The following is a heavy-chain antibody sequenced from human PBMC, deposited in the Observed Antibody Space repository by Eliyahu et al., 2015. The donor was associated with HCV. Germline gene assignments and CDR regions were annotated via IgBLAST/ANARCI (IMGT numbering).Heavy chain of an antibody. D-gene: IGHD1-1*01. J-gene: IGHJ4*02. Sequence: EAQLLESGGGLVQPGGSLRLSCAASGFXFSSYAMTWVRQAPGKGLEWVSSISGGGGSTYYADSVKGRFTISRDNSRNTLYLQLNSLRAEDTAVYFCAETTAAGYWGQGTLVTVSS. CDR2: ISGGGGST. V-gene: IGHV3-23*01. CDR1: GFXFSSYA. CDR3: AETTAAGY.